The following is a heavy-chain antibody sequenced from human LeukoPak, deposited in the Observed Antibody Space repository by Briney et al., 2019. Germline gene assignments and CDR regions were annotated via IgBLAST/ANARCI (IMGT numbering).Heavy chain of an antibody. Sequence: SETLSLTCTVSGGSISSYYWSWIRQPPGKGLEWIGYIYYSGSTNYNPSLKSRVTISVDTSRNQFSLKLSSVTAADTAVYYCARHPLRWGMIDPGAFDIWGQGTMVTVSS. V-gene: IGHV4-59*01. CDR3: ARHPLRWGMIDPGAFDI. J-gene: IGHJ3*02. CDR1: GGSISSYY. D-gene: IGHD2-8*01. CDR2: IYYSGST.